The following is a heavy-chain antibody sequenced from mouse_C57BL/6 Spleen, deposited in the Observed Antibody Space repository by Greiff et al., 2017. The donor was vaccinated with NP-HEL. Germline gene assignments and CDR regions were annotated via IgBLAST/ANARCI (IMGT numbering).Heavy chain of an antibody. CDR1: GYTFTDYE. J-gene: IGHJ2*01. CDR2: IDPETGGT. D-gene: IGHD1-1*01. Sequence: VQVVESGAELVRPGASVTLSCKASGYTFTDYEMHWVKQTPVHGLEWIGAIDPETGGTAYNQKFKGKAILTADKSSSTAYMELRSLTSEDSAVYYCTRITTVVANFDYWGQGTTLTVSS. V-gene: IGHV1-15*01. CDR3: TRITTVVANFDY.